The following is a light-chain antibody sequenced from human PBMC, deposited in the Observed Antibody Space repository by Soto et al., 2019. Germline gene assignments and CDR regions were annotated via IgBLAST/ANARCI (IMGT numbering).Light chain of an antibody. CDR3: SSYSGTNYHYV. Sequence: QSVLTQPPSASGSFGQSVTISCTGTSSDVGGYNYVSWYQQHPGKAPKLMIYEVSERPSGVPDHFSGSKSGNTASLTVSGLQADEEADYYCSSYSGTNYHYVFGTGTKVTVL. CDR2: EVS. V-gene: IGLV2-8*01. J-gene: IGLJ1*01. CDR1: SSDVGGYNY.